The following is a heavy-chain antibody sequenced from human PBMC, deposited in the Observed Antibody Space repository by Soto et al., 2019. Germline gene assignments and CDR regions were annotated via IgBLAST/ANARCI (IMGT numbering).Heavy chain of an antibody. CDR3: ARGTSGRGIQLRNYYYYYGMDV. D-gene: IGHD5-18*01. CDR1: GYTFTSSY. CDR2: INPSGGST. J-gene: IGHJ6*02. V-gene: IGHV1-46*01. Sequence: ASVKVSCKASGYTFTSSYMHWVRQAPGQGLEWMGIINPSGGSTSYAQKFQGRVTMTRDTSTSTVYMELSSLRSEDTAVYYCARGTSGRGIQLRNYYYYYGMDVWGQGTTVTVSS.